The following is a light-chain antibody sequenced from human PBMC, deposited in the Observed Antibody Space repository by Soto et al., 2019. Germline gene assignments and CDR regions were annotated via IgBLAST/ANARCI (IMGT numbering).Light chain of an antibody. CDR3: QQYNNYPWT. V-gene: IGKV1-5*03. J-gene: IGKJ1*01. CDR1: QSISSW. Sequence: DIQXXXXXXTXSASVGDRVTITCRASQSISSWLAWYQQKPGKAPKLLIYKASSLESGVPSRFSGSGSGTEFTLTISSLQPDDFATYYCQQYNNYPWTFGQGTKVEIK. CDR2: KAS.